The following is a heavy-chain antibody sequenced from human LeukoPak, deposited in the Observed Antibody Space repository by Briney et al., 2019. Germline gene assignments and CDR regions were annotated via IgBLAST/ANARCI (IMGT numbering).Heavy chain of an antibody. CDR2: ISSSSSYI. D-gene: IGHD1-26*01. J-gene: IGHJ4*02. CDR1: GFTFSSYS. CDR3: ARGSGSYYGGY. Sequence: GGSLRLPCAASGFTFSSYSMNWVRQAPGKGLEWVSSISSSSSYIYYADSVKGRFTISRDNAKNSLYLQMSSLRAEDTAVYYCARGSGSYYGGYWGQGTLVTVSS. V-gene: IGHV3-21*01.